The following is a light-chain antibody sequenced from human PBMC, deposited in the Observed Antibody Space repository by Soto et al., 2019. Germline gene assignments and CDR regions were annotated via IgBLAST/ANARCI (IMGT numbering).Light chain of an antibody. CDR3: QQYGSSSYT. CDR2: GAS. Sequence: EIVLTQSPGTLSLSPGERATLSCRASQSVSSSYLAWYQQKPGQAPWVLVYGASSRATGIPDRFSGSGSGTDFTLTISRLEPEDFAVYYCQQYGSSSYTFGQGTKLEIK. CDR1: QSVSSSY. V-gene: IGKV3-20*01. J-gene: IGKJ2*01.